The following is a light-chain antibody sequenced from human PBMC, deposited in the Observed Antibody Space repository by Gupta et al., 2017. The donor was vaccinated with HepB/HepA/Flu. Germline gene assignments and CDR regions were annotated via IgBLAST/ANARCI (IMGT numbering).Light chain of an antibody. Sequence: DSVMTQSPESLAVSLGERATINGKSSKSRLARSNNRRYLAWYQQKAGQSPKLLIYWASTREIGVPDRFSGSRSETDFTLTIPSLQAEDVAVYFCQQDDNIPHTFGHGTTVQIK. J-gene: IGKJ3*01. CDR1: KSRLARSNNRRY. CDR2: WAS. CDR3: QQDDNIPHT. V-gene: IGKV4-1*01.